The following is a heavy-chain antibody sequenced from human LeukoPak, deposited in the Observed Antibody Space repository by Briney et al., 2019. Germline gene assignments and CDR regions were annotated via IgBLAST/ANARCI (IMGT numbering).Heavy chain of an antibody. J-gene: IGHJ4*02. CDR1: GFTFSDHY. Sequence: PGGSLRLSCGASGFTFSDHYMDWVRQAPGKGLEWVSAISGSGGSIYYADSVKGRFTISRDNSKNTLYLQMNSLRAEDTAVYYCAKGSPAGWGLGTLVTVSS. CDR3: AKGSPAG. CDR2: ISGSGGSI. V-gene: IGHV3-23*01.